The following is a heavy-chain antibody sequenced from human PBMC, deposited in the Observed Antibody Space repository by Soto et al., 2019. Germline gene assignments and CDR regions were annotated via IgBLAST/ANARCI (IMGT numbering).Heavy chain of an antibody. CDR3: ARDDTVYSGSYWVY. J-gene: IGHJ4*02. V-gene: IGHV4-31*03. D-gene: IGHD1-26*01. CDR1: GGSISSGGYY. Sequence: SETLSLTCTVSGGSISSGGYYWSWIRQHPGKGLEWIGYIYYSGSTYYNPSLKSRVTISVDTSKNQFSLKLSSVTAADTAVYYCARDDTVYSGSYWVYWGQGTLVTVSS. CDR2: IYYSGST.